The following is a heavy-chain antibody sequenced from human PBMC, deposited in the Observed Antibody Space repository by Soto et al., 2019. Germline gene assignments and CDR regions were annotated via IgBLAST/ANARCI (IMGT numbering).Heavy chain of an antibody. CDR1: GDSVSSNSAA. D-gene: IGHD1-1*01. CDR3: ARDSGTWATNWFDP. J-gene: IGHJ5*02. V-gene: IGHV6-1*01. CDR2: TYYRSKWYN. Sequence: SQPLSLTCAISGDSVSSNSAAWNWIRQSPSRGLEWLGRTYYRSKWYNDYAVSVKSRITVNPDTSKNQFSLQLNSVTPEDTAVYYCARDSGTWATNWFDPWGQGTLVTVSS.